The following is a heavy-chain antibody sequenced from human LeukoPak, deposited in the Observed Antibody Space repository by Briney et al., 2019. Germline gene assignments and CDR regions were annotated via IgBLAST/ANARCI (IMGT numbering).Heavy chain of an antibody. J-gene: IGHJ4*02. D-gene: IGHD6-13*01. Sequence: GGSLRLSCAASGFTFSSYWMSWVRQAPGKGLEWVSAISGSGGSTCYADSVKGRFTISRDNSKNTLYLQMNSLRAEDTAVYYCAREGIRYFDYWGQGTLVTVSS. V-gene: IGHV3-23*01. CDR3: AREGIRYFDY. CDR2: ISGSGGST. CDR1: GFTFSSYW.